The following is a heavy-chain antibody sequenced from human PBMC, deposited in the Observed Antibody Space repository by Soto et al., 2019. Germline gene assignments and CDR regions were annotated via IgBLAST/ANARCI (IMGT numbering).Heavy chain of an antibody. D-gene: IGHD4-17*01. CDR3: ARSPTTVTTFDY. J-gene: IGHJ4*02. Sequence: KSSETLSLTCTVSGGSISSGGYYWSWIRQHPGKGLEWIGYIYYSGSTYYNPSLKSRVTISVDTSKNQFSLKLSSVTAADTAVYYCARSPTTVTTFDYWGQGTLVTVS. CDR2: IYYSGST. V-gene: IGHV4-31*03. CDR1: GGSISSGGYY.